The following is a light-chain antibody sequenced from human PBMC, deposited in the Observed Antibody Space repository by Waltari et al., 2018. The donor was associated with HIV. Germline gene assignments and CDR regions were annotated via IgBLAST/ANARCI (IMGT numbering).Light chain of an antibody. CDR3: QQSFTLPLT. CDR1: QIITSH. J-gene: IGKJ3*01. Sequence: DIQMTQSPFSLSASVGDRVTLTCRASQIITSHLNWYQQRPGKAPKLLIYAASSLESGVPSRFSGSGSGTDYTLTISSLQPEDFATYYCQQSFTLPLTFGPGTKVDIK. V-gene: IGKV1-39*01. CDR2: AAS.